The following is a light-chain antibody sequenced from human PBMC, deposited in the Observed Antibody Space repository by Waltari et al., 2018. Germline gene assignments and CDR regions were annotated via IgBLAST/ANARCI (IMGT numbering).Light chain of an antibody. Sequence: DIVMTQSPDSLAVSLGERATINCKSSQRVLYSSNNKNYLTWYQPKPGKPPKLLIHWASTRESGVPDRFSGSGSGTDFTLTISSLQAEDVAVYYCQQYYSTPPTFGQGTKVEIK. CDR3: QQYYSTPPT. CDR1: QRVLYSSNNKNY. J-gene: IGKJ1*01. V-gene: IGKV4-1*01. CDR2: WAS.